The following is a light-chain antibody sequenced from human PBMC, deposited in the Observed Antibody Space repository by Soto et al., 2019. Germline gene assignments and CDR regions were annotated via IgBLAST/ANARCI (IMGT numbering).Light chain of an antibody. J-gene: IGKJ4*01. Sequence: EIVLTQSPGTLSLSPGERATLSCRASQSVSTTYLGWYQQKPGQAPRLLIYGASSRATGIPDRFSGSGSGTEFTLTISRLEPEDSAVYYCHQYGSSPFTFGGGTKVDIK. CDR3: HQYGSSPFT. CDR2: GAS. V-gene: IGKV3-20*01. CDR1: QSVSTTY.